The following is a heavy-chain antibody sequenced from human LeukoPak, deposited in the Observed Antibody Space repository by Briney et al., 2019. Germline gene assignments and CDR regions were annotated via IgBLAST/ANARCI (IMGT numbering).Heavy chain of an antibody. CDR1: GYSFTSYW. CDR3: ARENIAAADAFDI. Sequence: GESLKISCKGSGYSFTSYWIGWVRQMPGKGLEWMGIIYPGDSDTRYSPSFQGQVTISADKSISTAYLQWSRLKASDTAMYYCARENIAAADAFDILGQGTMVTVSS. V-gene: IGHV5-51*01. D-gene: IGHD6-13*01. CDR2: IYPGDSDT. J-gene: IGHJ3*02.